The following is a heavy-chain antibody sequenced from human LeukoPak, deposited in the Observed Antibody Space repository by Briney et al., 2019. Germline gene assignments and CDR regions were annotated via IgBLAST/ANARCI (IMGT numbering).Heavy chain of an antibody. D-gene: IGHD3-22*01. CDR1: GYTFTSYY. CDR3: ARGLLSGYYDSSGYPDY. Sequence: GASVEVSCKASGYTFTSYYMHWVRQAPGQGLEWMGIINPSGGSTSYAQKFQGRVTMTRDTSTSTVYMELSSLRSEDTAVYYCARGLLSGYYDSSGYPDYWGQGTLVTVSS. V-gene: IGHV1-46*01. J-gene: IGHJ4*02. CDR2: INPSGGST.